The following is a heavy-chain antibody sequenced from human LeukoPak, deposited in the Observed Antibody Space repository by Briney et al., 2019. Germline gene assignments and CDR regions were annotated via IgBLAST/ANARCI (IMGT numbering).Heavy chain of an antibody. V-gene: IGHV3-30*18. Sequence: GGSLRLSCAASKFTFSSSGMHWVRQAPGKGLEWVAVISYDGSHKYYADFVKGRFTISRDNSKNTLYLQMNSLRVEDTAVYYCAKVRWDNSGWYYLDNWGQGTLVTVSS. CDR2: ISYDGSHK. D-gene: IGHD6-19*01. CDR3: AKVRWDNSGWYYLDN. CDR1: KFTFSSSG. J-gene: IGHJ4*02.